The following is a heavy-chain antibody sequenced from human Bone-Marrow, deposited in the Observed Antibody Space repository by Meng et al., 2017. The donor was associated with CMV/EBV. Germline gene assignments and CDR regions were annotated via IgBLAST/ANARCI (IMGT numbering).Heavy chain of an antibody. V-gene: IGHV3-66*02. CDR2: IYSGGST. CDR1: GFTFSSYA. Sequence: GESLKISCAASGFTFSSYAMSWVRQAPGKGLEWVSVIYSGGSTYYADSVKGRFTISRDNSKNTLYLQMNSLRAEDTAVYYCARYRNRCYFDYWGQGKLVTFSS. CDR3: ARYRNRCYFDY. J-gene: IGHJ4*02. D-gene: IGHD2-8*01.